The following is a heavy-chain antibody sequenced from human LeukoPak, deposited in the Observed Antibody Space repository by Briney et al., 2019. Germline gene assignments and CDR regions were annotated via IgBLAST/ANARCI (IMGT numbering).Heavy chain of an antibody. V-gene: IGHV3-66*01. D-gene: IGHD3-10*01. J-gene: IGHJ4*02. CDR1: GFTVSGNY. CDR3: ARDPGYGLGVDYGDY. CDR2: IHRGGNT. Sequence: QAGGSLRLSCAASGFTVSGNYMSWVRQAPGKGLEWLSVIHRGGNTYYADSVKGRFTISRDSSKNTMFLQMDSLRAEDTAVYYCARDPGYGLGVDYGDYWGQGTLVTVSS.